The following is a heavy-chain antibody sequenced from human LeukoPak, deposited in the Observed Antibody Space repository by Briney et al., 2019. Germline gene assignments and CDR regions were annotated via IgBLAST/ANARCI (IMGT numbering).Heavy chain of an antibody. Sequence: GWSLRLSCAASGFTFSSYAMSWVRQAPGKGLEWVSAISGSGGSTYYADSVKGRFTISRDNSKNTLYLQMNSLRAEDTAVYYCAKDLDYYDSSGYYNGAFDIWGQGTMVTVSS. D-gene: IGHD3-22*01. V-gene: IGHV3-23*01. J-gene: IGHJ3*02. CDR3: AKDLDYYDSSGYYNGAFDI. CDR2: ISGSGGST. CDR1: GFTFSSYA.